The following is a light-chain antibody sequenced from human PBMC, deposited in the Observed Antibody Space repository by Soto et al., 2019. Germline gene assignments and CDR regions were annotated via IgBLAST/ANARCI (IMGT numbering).Light chain of an antibody. V-gene: IGKV3-15*01. CDR2: GAS. J-gene: IGKJ1*01. Sequence: DIVMTQSPATLSVSLGDRVTLSCRASQYIGNSLAWFQQIPGRSPRLLIYGASTMATGIPARFSGSGSGTEFTLTIGSLQSDDFATYYCQQYFNWPRTFGQGTKVEIK. CDR3: QQYFNWPRT. CDR1: QYIGNS.